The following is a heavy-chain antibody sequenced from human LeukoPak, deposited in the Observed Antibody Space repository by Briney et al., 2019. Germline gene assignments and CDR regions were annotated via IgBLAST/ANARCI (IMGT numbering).Heavy chain of an antibody. CDR1: GFTFSSYD. V-gene: IGHV3-43*01. Sequence: GGSLRLSCAASGFTFSSYDMHWVRQAPGKGLEWVSLISWDGGSTYYADSVKGRFTISRDNSKNSLYLQMNSLRTEDTALYYCAKDPSGSSGSGYYFDYWGQGTLVTVSS. D-gene: IGHD6-19*01. CDR2: ISWDGGST. CDR3: AKDPSGSSGSGYYFDY. J-gene: IGHJ4*02.